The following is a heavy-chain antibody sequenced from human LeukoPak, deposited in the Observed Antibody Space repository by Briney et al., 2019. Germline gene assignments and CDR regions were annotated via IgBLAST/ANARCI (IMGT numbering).Heavy chain of an antibody. J-gene: IGHJ1*01. Sequence: PSETLSLTCAVYGGSFSGYYWSWIRQPPGKGLEWIREINHSGSTNYNPSLKSRVTISVDTSKNQFSLKLSSVTAADTAVYYCAGVRVDAGDYVGYFQHWGQGTLVTVSS. V-gene: IGHV4-34*01. CDR1: GGSFSGYY. D-gene: IGHD4-17*01. CDR2: INHSGST. CDR3: AGVRVDAGDYVGYFQH.